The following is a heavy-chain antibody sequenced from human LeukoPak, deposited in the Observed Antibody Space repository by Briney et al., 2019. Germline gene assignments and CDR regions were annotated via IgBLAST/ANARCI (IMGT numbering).Heavy chain of an antibody. CDR3: PKKRGWDSGGGGGENFDY. CDR2: IYPGDSDT. V-gene: IGHV5-51*01. J-gene: IGHJ4*02. D-gene: IGHD3-16*01. Sequence: GESLKISCKGSGYSFTSYWIGWVRQMPGKGLEWMGIIYPGDSDTRYSPSFQGQVTISADKSISTAYLQWSSLTTSDTAIYHCPKKRGWDSGGGGGENFDYWGQGTLVTVSS. CDR1: GYSFTSYW.